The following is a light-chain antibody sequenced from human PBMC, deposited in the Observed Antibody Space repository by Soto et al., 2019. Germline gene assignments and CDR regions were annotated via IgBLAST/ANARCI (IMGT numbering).Light chain of an antibody. CDR1: QSVSSSF. CDR3: PQYGSAPRT. Sequence: EIVLTQSPGTLSLSPGERATLSCRASQSVSSSFLSWYQQKPGQSPRLLIYGASGRATGIPDRFSGSGSGTDFTLTISSLEPEDFAVYYCPQYGSAPRTFGQGTKVEVK. J-gene: IGKJ1*01. V-gene: IGKV3-20*01. CDR2: GAS.